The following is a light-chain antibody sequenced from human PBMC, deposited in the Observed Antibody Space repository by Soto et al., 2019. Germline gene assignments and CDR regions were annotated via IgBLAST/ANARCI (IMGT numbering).Light chain of an antibody. Sequence: QSALTQPASVSGSPGQSITISSTGTSSDVGAYNHVSWYQHHPGKAPKLMIYEVNNRPSGVSNRFSGSKSGYTASLTTAGRQAADDADYYCCTYTASDTRVFGAGTKVTVL. CDR2: EVN. CDR1: SSDVGAYNH. V-gene: IGLV2-14*01. CDR3: CTYTASDTRV. J-gene: IGLJ1*01.